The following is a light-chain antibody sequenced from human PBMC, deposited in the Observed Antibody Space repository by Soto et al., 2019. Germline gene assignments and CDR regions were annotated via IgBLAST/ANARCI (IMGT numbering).Light chain of an antibody. CDR3: QQYKSYSYT. CDR2: DAS. CDR1: ESISNW. J-gene: IGKJ2*01. V-gene: IGKV1-5*01. Sequence: DIQMTQSPSILSASVGDRVAITCRASESISNWLAWYQQKPGKAPKVLIYDASRLQSGVPERFSGSGSGTEFTLTISSLQADDIATYYCQQYKSYSYTFCQGTNLEI.